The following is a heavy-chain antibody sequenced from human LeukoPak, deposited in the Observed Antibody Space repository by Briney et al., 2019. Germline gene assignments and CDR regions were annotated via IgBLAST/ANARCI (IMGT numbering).Heavy chain of an antibody. CDR2: IIPILGIA. J-gene: IGHJ5*02. CDR3: ARDSKNYYDTISWFDP. V-gene: IGHV1-69*04. D-gene: IGHD3-22*01. Sequence: ASVKVSCKASGGTFSSYAISWVRQAPGQGLEWMGRIIPILGIANYAQKFQGRVTITADKSTSTAYMELSSLRSEDTAVYYCARDSKNYYDTISWFDPWGQGTLVTVSS. CDR1: GGTFSSYA.